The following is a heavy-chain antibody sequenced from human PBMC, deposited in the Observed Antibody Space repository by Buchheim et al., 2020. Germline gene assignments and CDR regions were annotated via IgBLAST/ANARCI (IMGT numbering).Heavy chain of an antibody. D-gene: IGHD1-14*01. Sequence: QVQLVESGGGVVQPGRSLRLSCAASGFTFSSYAMHWVRQAPGKGLEWVAVISYDGSNKYYADSVKGRFTISRDNSKKTLYLQMNSLRAEDTAVYYCARDNSNRKINYYYYGMDVWGQGTT. CDR1: GFTFSSYA. CDR3: ARDNSNRKINYYYYGMDV. V-gene: IGHV3-30-3*01. J-gene: IGHJ6*02. CDR2: ISYDGSNK.